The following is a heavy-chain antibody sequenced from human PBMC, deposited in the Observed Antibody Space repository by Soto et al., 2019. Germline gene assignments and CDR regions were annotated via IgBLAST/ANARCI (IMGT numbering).Heavy chain of an antibody. V-gene: IGHV4-31*03. CDR2: IHNSEST. CDR3: AGGGDS. CDR1: GASVRSGGHY. J-gene: IGHJ5*01. Sequence: SETLSFTCTVSGASVRSGGHYWSWIRQYPGQGLEWIGYIHNSESTSYNPSLESRVFISLDTSRNQFSLKLKSVTAADTAVYYCAGGGDSWSHGTLVTVSS. D-gene: IGHD3-10*01.